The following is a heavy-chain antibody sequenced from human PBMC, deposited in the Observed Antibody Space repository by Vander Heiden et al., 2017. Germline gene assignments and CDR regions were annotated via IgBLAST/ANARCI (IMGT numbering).Heavy chain of an antibody. V-gene: IGHV3-30*18. CDR1: GFTFSSYG. D-gene: IGHD2-2*01. Sequence: QVQLVESGGGVVQSGRSLRLSCAASGFTFSSYGMHWVRQAPGKGLEWVAVISYDGSNKYYADSVKGRFTISRDNSKNTLYLQMNSLRAEDTAVYYCAKEVADIVVVPVPLVSYYGMDVWGQGTTVTVSS. J-gene: IGHJ6*02. CDR2: ISYDGSNK. CDR3: AKEVADIVVVPVPLVSYYGMDV.